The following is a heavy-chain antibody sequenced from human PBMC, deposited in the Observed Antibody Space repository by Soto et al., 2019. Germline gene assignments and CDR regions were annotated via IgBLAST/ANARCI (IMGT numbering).Heavy chain of an antibody. J-gene: IGHJ6*02. Sequence: QVQLVQSGAEVKKPGSSVRVSCKSSGGTFSSYAISWVRQSPGQGLEWMGGISPIFGTANYAQKFQGSVTITADESTSTAYMDLRRLRSEDTAVYSCASDRIAGSQYYSGLDVWGQGTTVTVSS. V-gene: IGHV1-69*01. CDR1: GGTFSSYA. CDR2: ISPIFGTA. D-gene: IGHD6-13*01. CDR3: ASDRIAGSQYYSGLDV.